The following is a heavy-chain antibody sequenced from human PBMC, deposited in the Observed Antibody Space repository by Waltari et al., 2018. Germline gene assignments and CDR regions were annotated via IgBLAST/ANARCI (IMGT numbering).Heavy chain of an antibody. D-gene: IGHD4-17*01. CDR1: GGSISSGSYH. Sequence: QVQLQESGPGLVKPSQTLSLTCTVSGGSISSGSYHWRRIRQPAGKGLEWIGYIYTSGSTNYNPSLKSRVTISVDTSKNQFSLKLSSVTAADTAVYYCARDYGDYVNYWYFDLWGRGTLVTVSS. CDR2: IYTSGST. V-gene: IGHV4-61*09. J-gene: IGHJ2*01. CDR3: ARDYGDYVNYWYFDL.